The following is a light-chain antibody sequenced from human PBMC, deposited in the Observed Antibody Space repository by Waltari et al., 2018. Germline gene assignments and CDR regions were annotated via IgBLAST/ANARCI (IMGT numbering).Light chain of an antibody. CDR3: SSDTSSSPLYV. Sequence: QSALTQPASVSGSPGQSITISCTGTSSDVGGYNYVSWYQQHPAKAPKLMIYDVSNRPAGVSNRFSGSKSGNTASLTISGLQAEDEADYYCSSDTSSSPLYVFGTGTKVTVL. J-gene: IGLJ1*01. CDR1: SSDVGGYNY. CDR2: DVS. V-gene: IGLV2-14*01.